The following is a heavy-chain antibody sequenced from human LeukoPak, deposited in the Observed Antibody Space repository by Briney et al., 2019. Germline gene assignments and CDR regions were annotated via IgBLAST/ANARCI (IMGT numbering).Heavy chain of an antibody. CDR1: GFTFSSYS. V-gene: IGHV3-21*01. J-gene: IGHJ3*01. D-gene: IGHD1-26*01. CDR2: ISSSSSYI. Sequence: GGSLRLSCAASGFTFSSYSMNWVRQAPGKGLEWVSSISSSSSYIYYADSVKGRFTFSRDNAKNSLYLQMNSLRAEDTAVYYCAKMRELSYYDAFDLWGQGTMVTVSS. CDR3: AKMRELSYYDAFDL.